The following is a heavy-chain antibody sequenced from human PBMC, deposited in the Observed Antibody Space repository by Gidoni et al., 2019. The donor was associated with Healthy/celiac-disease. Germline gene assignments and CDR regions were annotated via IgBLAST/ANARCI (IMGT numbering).Heavy chain of an antibody. D-gene: IGHD3-3*01. CDR1: GYTFTSYY. J-gene: IGHJ6*02. CDR2: INPSGGST. CDR3: ARDPLDGEEWLENGMDV. Sequence: QVQLVQSGAEVKKPGAYVKVSCQASGYTFTSYYMHWVRQAPGQGLEWMGIINPSGGSTSYAQKFQGRVTMTRDTSTSTVYMELSSLRSEDTAVYYCARDPLDGEEWLENGMDVWGQGTTVTVSS. V-gene: IGHV1-46*01.